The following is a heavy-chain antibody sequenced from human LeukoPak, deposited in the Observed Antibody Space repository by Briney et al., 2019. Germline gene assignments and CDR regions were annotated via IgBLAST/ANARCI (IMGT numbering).Heavy chain of an antibody. D-gene: IGHD3-16*01. Sequence: GGSLRLSCAASGFTFYSYGMNWVRQAPGKGLEWVASINHNGNVNYYVDSVKGRFTISRDNAKNSLYLQMSNLRAEDTAVYFCARGGGLDVWGQGATVTVSS. CDR1: GFTFYSYG. J-gene: IGHJ6*02. CDR3: ARGGGLDV. V-gene: IGHV3-7*03. CDR2: INHNGNVN.